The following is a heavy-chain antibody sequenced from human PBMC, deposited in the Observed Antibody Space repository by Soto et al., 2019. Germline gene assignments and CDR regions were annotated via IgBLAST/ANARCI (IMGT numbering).Heavy chain of an antibody. D-gene: IGHD4-17*01. J-gene: IGHJ4*02. CDR2: ISWNSGSI. CDR1: GFTFDDYA. Sequence: GGSLRLSCAASGFTFDDYAMHWVRQAPGKGLEWVSGISWNSGSIGYAAPEKGRFTISRDNAKNSLYLQMNSLRAEDTALYYCAKAPLMTTVTPYYFDYWGQGTLVTVSS. V-gene: IGHV3-9*01. CDR3: AKAPLMTTVTPYYFDY.